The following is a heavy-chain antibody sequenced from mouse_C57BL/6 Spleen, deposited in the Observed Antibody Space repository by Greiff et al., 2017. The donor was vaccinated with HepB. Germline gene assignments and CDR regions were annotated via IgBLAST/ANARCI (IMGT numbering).Heavy chain of an antibody. CDR1: GYTFTDYY. CDR3: ATLFITTVVAVDY. J-gene: IGHJ2*01. D-gene: IGHD1-1*01. V-gene: IGHV1-76*01. CDR2: IYPGSGNT. Sequence: QVQLKQSGAELVRPGASVKLSCKASGYTFTDYYINWVKQRPGQGLEWIARIYPGSGNTYYNEKFKGKATLTAEKSSSTAYMQLSSLTSEDSAVYFCATLFITTVVAVDYWGQGTTLTVSS.